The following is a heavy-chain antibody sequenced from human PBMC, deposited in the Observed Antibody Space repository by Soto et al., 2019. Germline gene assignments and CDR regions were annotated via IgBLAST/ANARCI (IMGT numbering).Heavy chain of an antibody. J-gene: IGHJ4*02. CDR1: GFTFDDYA. D-gene: IGHD1-26*01. Sequence: PGGSLILSCAASGFTFDDYAMHWVRQAPGKGLEWVSGISWNSASMDYADSVKDRFSISRDNAENSLYLQMNILKIEDTAFYYCERSFSDSYYDLDLWGQGTLVTV. CDR3: ERSFSDSYYDLDL. CDR2: ISWNSASM. V-gene: IGHV3-9*01.